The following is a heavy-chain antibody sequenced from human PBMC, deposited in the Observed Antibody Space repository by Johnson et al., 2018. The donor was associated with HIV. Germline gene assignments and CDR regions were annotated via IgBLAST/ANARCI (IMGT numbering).Heavy chain of an antibody. CDR3: AKVLDYGNAFDI. Sequence: VQLVESGGGVFQPGRSLRLSCAASGFTFSSYVLHWVRQAPGKGLEWVAVISYDGSNKYYADSVKGRFTISRDNSKNTLYLQMNSLRAEDTAVYYCAKVLDYGNAFDIWGQGTMVTVSS. V-gene: IGHV3-30*18. CDR2: ISYDGSNK. J-gene: IGHJ3*02. D-gene: IGHD4-17*01. CDR1: GFTFSSYV.